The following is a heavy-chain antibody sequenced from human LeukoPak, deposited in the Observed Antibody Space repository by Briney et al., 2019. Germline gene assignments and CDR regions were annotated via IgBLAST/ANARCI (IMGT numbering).Heavy chain of an antibody. D-gene: IGHD3-22*01. CDR1: GFTFSSYA. V-gene: IGHV3-23*01. J-gene: IGHJ1*01. CDR2: ISGSGGST. Sequence: GGSLRLSCAASGFTFSSYAMSWVRQAPGKGLEWVSAISGSGGSTYYADSVKGRFTISRDNSKNTLYLQMNSLRAEDTAVYYCVKSNSIMYYYDSSGYPEGYFQHWGQGTLVTVSS. CDR3: VKSNSIMYYYDSSGYPEGYFQH.